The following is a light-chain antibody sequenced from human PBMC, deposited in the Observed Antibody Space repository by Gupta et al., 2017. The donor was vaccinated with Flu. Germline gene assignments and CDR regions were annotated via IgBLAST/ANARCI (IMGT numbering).Light chain of an antibody. CDR1: SSNIGNNY. V-gene: IGLV1-51*01. CDR3: GTWDNSLSAGV. J-gene: IGLJ3*02. CDR2: DNR. Sequence: QSVLTQPPSVSAAPGQKVTISCSGSSSNIGNNYVSWYQQLPGTAPKLLIYDNRKRPAGIPDRFSGSKSDTSATLGITGRQTGDEADYYCGTWDNSLSAGVFGGGTKLTVL.